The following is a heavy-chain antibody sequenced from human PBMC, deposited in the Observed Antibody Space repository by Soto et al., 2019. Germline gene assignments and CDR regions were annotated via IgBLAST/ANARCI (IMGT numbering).Heavy chain of an antibody. Sequence: QITLKESGPTQVKPTQTLTLTCSFSGFSLNTDGEGVGWVRQPPGEALEWLALIYWDDDERYSPSLKTRLTITYDPSKNQVVLIMTNMDPVDTATYYCAHSRNLITEDAQVGDFDYWGQGTLVTVSS. CDR1: GFSLNTDGEG. CDR3: AHSRNLITEDAQVGDFDY. V-gene: IGHV2-5*02. D-gene: IGHD3-10*01. J-gene: IGHJ4*02. CDR2: IYWDDDE.